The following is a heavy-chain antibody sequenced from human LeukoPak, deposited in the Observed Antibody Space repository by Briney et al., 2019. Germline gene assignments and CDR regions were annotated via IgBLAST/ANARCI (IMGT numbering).Heavy chain of an antibody. J-gene: IGHJ4*02. D-gene: IGHD3-9*01. V-gene: IGHV1-2*02. CDR1: GYTFTGYY. CDR3: ARVGVGLLLTGNHPFDY. Sequence: ASVKVSCKASGYTFTGYYMHWVRQAPGQGLEWMGWINPNSGGTNYAQKFQGRVTMTRDTSISTAYMELSRLRSDDTAVYYCARVGVGLLLTGNHPFDYWGQGTLVTVSS. CDR2: INPNSGGT.